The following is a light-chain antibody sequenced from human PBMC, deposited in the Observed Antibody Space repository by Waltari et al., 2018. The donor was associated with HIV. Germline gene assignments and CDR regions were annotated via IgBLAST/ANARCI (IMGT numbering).Light chain of an antibody. CDR2: EVS. Sequence: QSALTQPPSASGSPGQSVTISCTGTSSDVGGYNYVSWYQQHPGKAPKLMFYEVSNRPSGVPDRFSGSKSGNTASLTVSGLQAEDEADYYCSSYAGSNNLVFGGGTKLTVL. J-gene: IGLJ2*01. CDR1: SSDVGGYNY. CDR3: SSYAGSNNLV. V-gene: IGLV2-8*01.